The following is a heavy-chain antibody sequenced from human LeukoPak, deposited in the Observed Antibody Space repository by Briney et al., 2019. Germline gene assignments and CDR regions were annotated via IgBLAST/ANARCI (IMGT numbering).Heavy chain of an antibody. V-gene: IGHV3-23*01. D-gene: IGHD2-21*02. CDR2: ISGSGGST. CDR3: AKQGPARVPIVVVTAMAH. CDR1: GFTFSSYA. J-gene: IGHJ4*02. Sequence: GGSLRLSCAASGFTFSSYAMSWVRQAPGKGLEWVSAISGSGGSTYYADSVKGRFTISRDNSKNTLYLQMNSLRAEDTAVYYCAKQGPARVPIVVVTAMAHWGQGTLVTVSS.